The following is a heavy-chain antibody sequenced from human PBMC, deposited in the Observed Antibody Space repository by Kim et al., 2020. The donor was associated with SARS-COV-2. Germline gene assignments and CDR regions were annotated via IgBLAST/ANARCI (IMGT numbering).Heavy chain of an antibody. CDR3: AIDALHGGGSGSYFDY. V-gene: IGHV3-30*03. D-gene: IGHD3-10*01. CDR2: ISYDGSNK. CDR1: GFTFSSYG. Sequence: GGSLRLSCAASGFTFSSYGMHWVRQAPGKGLEWVAVISYDGSNKYYADSVKGRFTISRDNSKNTLYLQMNSLRAEDKAVYYCAIDALHGGGSGSYFDYWGQGTLVTVSS. J-gene: IGHJ4*02.